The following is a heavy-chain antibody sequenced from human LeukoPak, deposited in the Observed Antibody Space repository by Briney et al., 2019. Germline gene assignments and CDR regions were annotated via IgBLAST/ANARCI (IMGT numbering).Heavy chain of an antibody. J-gene: IGHJ5*02. V-gene: IGHV4-59*08. CDR1: GGSISSYY. D-gene: IGHD5-18*01. Sequence: SETLSLTCTVSGGSISSYYWSWLRQPPGKGLEWIGYIYYSGSTNYNPSLKSRVTISVDTSKNQFSLKLSSVTAADTAVYYCARGGRYSYGPLYLDPWGQGTLVTVSS. CDR3: ARGGRYSYGPLYLDP. CDR2: IYYSGST.